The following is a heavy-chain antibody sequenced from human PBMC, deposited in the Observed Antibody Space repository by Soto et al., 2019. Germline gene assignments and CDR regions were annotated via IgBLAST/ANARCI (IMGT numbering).Heavy chain of an antibody. CDR1: GFTFSTYW. CDR3: ARVRCSGGSCRDAYDI. D-gene: IGHD2-15*01. Sequence: GGSLRLSCAASGFTFSTYWMHWVRQAPGKGLVWVSRINSDGSSTSYADSVKGRFTISRDNAKNTLYLQMNSLRAEDTAMYYCARVRCSGGSCRDAYDIWGQGTMVTVSS. J-gene: IGHJ3*02. CDR2: INSDGSST. V-gene: IGHV3-74*01.